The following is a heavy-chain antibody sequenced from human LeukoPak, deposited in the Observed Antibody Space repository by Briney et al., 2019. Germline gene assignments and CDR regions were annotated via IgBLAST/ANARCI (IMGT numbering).Heavy chain of an antibody. D-gene: IGHD3-10*01. V-gene: IGHV3-23*01. Sequence: GGSLRLSCATSGFTFSDYWLTWVRQAPGKGLEWVSAISGSGGSTYYADSVKGRFTISRDNSKNTLYLQMNSLRAEDTAVYYCAKAVGDLDYWGQGTLVTVSS. J-gene: IGHJ4*02. CDR3: AKAVGDLDY. CDR2: ISGSGGST. CDR1: GFTFSDYW.